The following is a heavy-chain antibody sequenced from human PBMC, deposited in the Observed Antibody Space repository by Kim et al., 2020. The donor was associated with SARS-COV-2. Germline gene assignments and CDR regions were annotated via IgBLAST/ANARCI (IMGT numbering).Heavy chain of an antibody. V-gene: IGHV1-46*01. Sequence: ASVKVSCKASGYTFTSYYMHWVRQAPGQGLEWMGIINPSGGSTSYAQKFQGRVTMTRDTSTSTVYMELSSLRSEDTAVYYCARDGPIAAAEVYYYYGMDVWGQGTTVTVSS. J-gene: IGHJ6*02. CDR3: ARDGPIAAAEVYYYYGMDV. D-gene: IGHD6-13*01. CDR1: GYTFTSYY. CDR2: INPSGGST.